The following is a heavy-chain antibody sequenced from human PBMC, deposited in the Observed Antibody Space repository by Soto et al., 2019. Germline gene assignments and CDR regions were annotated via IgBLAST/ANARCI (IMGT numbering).Heavy chain of an antibody. D-gene: IGHD3-3*01. CDR2: IKEDGSER. V-gene: IGHV3-7*03. Sequence: GGSLRLSCAVSGFSFGTYWMSWVRQAPGKGLEWLASIKEDGSERYYLDSVKGRFTISRDNAKDSLSLQMNSLRGEDTAFYYCARDVGPVTIFGEALSGYFDFWGQGTLVTVS. J-gene: IGHJ4*02. CDR3: ARDVGPVTIFGEALSGYFDF. CDR1: GFSFGTYW.